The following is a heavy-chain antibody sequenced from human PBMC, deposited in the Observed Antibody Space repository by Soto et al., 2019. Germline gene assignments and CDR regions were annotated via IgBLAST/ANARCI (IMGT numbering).Heavy chain of an antibody. CDR1: GFTFSTYT. D-gene: IGHD1-1*01. V-gene: IGHV3-30-3*01. CDR3: ARDPMVAYGASQLDHYGLDV. Sequence: PVGSLRLSCAASGFTFSTYTMHWVRQAPGRGLEWVAVTSYDGGNKFYADSVKGRFTISRDNSKNTLYLQMNSLRGDDTAVYYCARDPMVAYGASQLDHYGLDVWGQGTTVTVSS. J-gene: IGHJ6*02. CDR2: TSYDGGNK.